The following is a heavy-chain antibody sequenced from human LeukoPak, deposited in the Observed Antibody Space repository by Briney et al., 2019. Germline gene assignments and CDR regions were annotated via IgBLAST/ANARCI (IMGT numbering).Heavy chain of an antibody. CDR2: ISSSSCI. CDR3: ARGVLLWFGEASYFDY. Sequence: GGSLRLSCAASGFTFSSYSMNWVRQAPGKGLEWVSSISSSSCIYYADSVKGRFTISRDNAKNSLYLQMNSLRAEDTAVYYCARGVLLWFGEASYFDYWGQGTLVTVSS. J-gene: IGHJ4*02. CDR1: GFTFSSYS. D-gene: IGHD3-10*01. V-gene: IGHV3-21*01.